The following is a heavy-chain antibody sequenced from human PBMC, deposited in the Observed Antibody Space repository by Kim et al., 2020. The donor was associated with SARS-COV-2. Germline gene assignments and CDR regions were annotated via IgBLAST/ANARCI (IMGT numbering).Heavy chain of an antibody. CDR1: GFTFSSYW. CDR3: ARVFSPCGGDCYPDYFDY. Sequence: GGSLRLSCAASGFTFSSYWMSWVRQAPGKGLEWVANIKQDGSEKYYVDSVKGRFTISRDNAKNSLYLQMNSLRAEDTAVYYCARVFSPCGGDCYPDYFDYWGQGTLVTVSS. J-gene: IGHJ4*02. D-gene: IGHD2-21*02. CDR2: IKQDGSEK. V-gene: IGHV3-7*03.